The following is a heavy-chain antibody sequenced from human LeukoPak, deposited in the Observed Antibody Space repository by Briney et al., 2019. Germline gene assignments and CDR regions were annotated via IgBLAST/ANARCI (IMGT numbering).Heavy chain of an antibody. D-gene: IGHD3-16*02. CDR3: ASHYSSGSYRYTGSFDF. Sequence: SETLSLTCAVYGGSFSDYYWSWTRQPPGKGLEWIGEINHSGTTNYSPSLKSRVSISVDTSKNQFSLKLNSVTAADAAMYYCASHYSSGSYRYTGSFDFWGQGMLVNVSS. CDR1: GGSFSDYY. J-gene: IGHJ4*02. V-gene: IGHV4-34*01. CDR2: INHSGTT.